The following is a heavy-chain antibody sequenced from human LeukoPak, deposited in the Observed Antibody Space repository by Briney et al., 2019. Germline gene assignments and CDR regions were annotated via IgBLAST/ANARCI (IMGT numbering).Heavy chain of an antibody. V-gene: IGHV4-4*07. CDR2: IYTSEST. CDR1: GGSISSYY. D-gene: IGHD4-17*01. J-gene: IGHJ4*02. Sequence: HPSETLSLTCTVSGGSISSYYWSWIRQPAGKGLEWIGHIYTSESTNYNPSLKSRVTMSVDTSKDQFSLRLTSVTAADTAVYYCARGLYGDSGYWGQGTLVTVSS. CDR3: ARGLYGDSGY.